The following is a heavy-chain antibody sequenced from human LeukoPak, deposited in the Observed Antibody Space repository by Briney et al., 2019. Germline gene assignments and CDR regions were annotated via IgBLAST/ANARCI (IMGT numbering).Heavy chain of an antibody. CDR3: AREMRLVAVAGSVDY. CDR1: GGTFSSYA. CDR2: IIPIFGTA. Sequence: SVKVSCKASGGTFSSYAISWVRQAPGQGLEWMGGIIPIFGTANYAQKFQGRVTITADESTSTAYMELSSLRSEDTAVYYCAREMRLVAVAGSVDYWGQGTLVTVSS. V-gene: IGHV1-69*13. D-gene: IGHD6-19*01. J-gene: IGHJ4*02.